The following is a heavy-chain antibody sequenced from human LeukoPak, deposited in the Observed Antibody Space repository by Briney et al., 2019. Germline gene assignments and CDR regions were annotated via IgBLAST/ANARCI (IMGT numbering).Heavy chain of an antibody. CDR3: ARDIRSGYYYFDY. CDR2: IIPSGGST. J-gene: IGHJ4*02. CDR1: GYTFINYN. V-gene: IGHV1-46*01. Sequence: SVNVSCKPSGYTFINYNIHWVRQAPGQGLEWMGIIIPSGGSTIYAQKFRGRVTMTRDTSTSTVYMELSSLRPEDTAVYYCARDIRSGYYYFDYWGQGTLVTVSS. D-gene: IGHD5-12*01.